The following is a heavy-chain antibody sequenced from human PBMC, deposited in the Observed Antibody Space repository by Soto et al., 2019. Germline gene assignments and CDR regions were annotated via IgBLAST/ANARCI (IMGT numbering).Heavy chain of an antibody. CDR1: GGSVSSYS. CDR2: VYYSGST. Sequence: PSETLSLTCTVSGGSVSSYSWTWVRQPPGKGLEWIGYVYYSGSTHYNPSLKSRVTISLDTSKNQFSLKLTSVTAADTAMYFCASSPPAMVAPNIWGQGTLLTVSS. D-gene: IGHD5-18*01. V-gene: IGHV4-59*02. J-gene: IGHJ4*02. CDR3: ASSPPAMVAPNI.